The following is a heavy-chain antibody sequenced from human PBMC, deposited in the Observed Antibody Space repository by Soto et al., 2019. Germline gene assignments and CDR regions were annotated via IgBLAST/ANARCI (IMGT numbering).Heavy chain of an antibody. Sequence: EVQLVESGGGLVQPGGSLRLSCTASGFAVRHNYMTWVRQAPGKGLEWVSLIYSGGDTAYADSVKGRFTISRHTSQNTLYLQMNSLSAEATAVYYCARKTDSIPSGGDVWGKGTAVTVSS. J-gene: IGHJ6*04. V-gene: IGHV3-53*04. CDR2: IYSGGDT. CDR3: ARKTDSIPSGGDV. CDR1: GFAVRHNY. D-gene: IGHD3-10*01.